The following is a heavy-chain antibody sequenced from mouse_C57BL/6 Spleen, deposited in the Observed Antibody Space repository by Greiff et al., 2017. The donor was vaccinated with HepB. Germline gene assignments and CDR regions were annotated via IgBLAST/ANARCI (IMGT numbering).Heavy chain of an antibody. CDR1: GFTFSDYY. Sequence: EVKVEESGGGLVQPGGSLKLSCAASGFTFSDYYMYWVRQTPEKRLEWVAYISNGGGSTYYPDTVKGRFTISRDNAKNTLYLQMSRLKSEDTAMYYCARHGYDWYFDVWGTGTTVTVAS. J-gene: IGHJ1*03. CDR2: ISNGGGST. CDR3: ARHGYDWYFDV. V-gene: IGHV5-12*01. D-gene: IGHD2-10*02.